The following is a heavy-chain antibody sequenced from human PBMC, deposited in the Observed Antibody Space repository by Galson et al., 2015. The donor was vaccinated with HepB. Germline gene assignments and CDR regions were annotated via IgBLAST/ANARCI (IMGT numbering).Heavy chain of an antibody. CDR3: ARGGLGYCSSTSCYKGNYYYYMDV. V-gene: IGHV1-18*01. CDR2: ISAYNGNT. D-gene: IGHD2-2*02. Sequence: SVKVSCKASGYTFTSYGISWVRQAPGQGLEWMGWISAYNGNTNYAQKLQGRVTMTTDTSTSTAYMELRSLRSDDTAVYYCARGGLGYCSSTSCYKGNYYYYMDVWGKGTTVTVSS. CDR1: GYTFTSYG. J-gene: IGHJ6*03.